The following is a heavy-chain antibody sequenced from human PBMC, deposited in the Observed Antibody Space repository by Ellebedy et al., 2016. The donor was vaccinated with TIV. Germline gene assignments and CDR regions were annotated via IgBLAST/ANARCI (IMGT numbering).Heavy chain of an antibody. V-gene: IGHV3-74*01. CDR2: IKNDGSTV. Sequence: GGSLRLXXAASGFSTSAYWMHWVRQAPGKGLVWVSRIKNDGSTVSYADSVKGRFTVSRDNAKNTLYLQMNSLRVEDTAVYHCARSDWFDPWGQGTLVTVSS. J-gene: IGHJ5*02. CDR1: GFSTSAYW. CDR3: ARSDWFDP.